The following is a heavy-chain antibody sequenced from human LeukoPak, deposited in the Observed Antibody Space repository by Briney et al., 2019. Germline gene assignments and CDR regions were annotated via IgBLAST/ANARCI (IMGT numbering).Heavy chain of an antibody. CDR2: ISSSSSYI. D-gene: IGHD2-2*02. Sequence: GGSLRLSCAASGFTFSSYSMNWVRQAPGKGLEWVSSISSSSSYIYYADSVKGRFTISRDNAKNSLYLQMNSLRAEDTAVYYCARDHSNNYTSLYYYYYMDVWGKGTTVTVSS. V-gene: IGHV3-21*01. CDR3: ARDHSNNYTSLYYYYYMDV. CDR1: GFTFSSYS. J-gene: IGHJ6*03.